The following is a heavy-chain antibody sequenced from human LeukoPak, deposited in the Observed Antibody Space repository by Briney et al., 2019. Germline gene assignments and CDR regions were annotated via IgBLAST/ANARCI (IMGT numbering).Heavy chain of an antibody. V-gene: IGHV4-59*01. D-gene: IGHD3-16*01. Sequence: SETLSLTCTVSGGSLSSYYWSWIRQPPGKGLEWIGYIYYSGSTNYNPSLKSRVTISVDTSKNQFSLKLSSVTAADTAVYYCARVGYDYVWGSRPFDYWGQGTLVTVSS. J-gene: IGHJ4*02. CDR1: GGSLSSYY. CDR2: IYYSGST. CDR3: ARVGYDYVWGSRPFDY.